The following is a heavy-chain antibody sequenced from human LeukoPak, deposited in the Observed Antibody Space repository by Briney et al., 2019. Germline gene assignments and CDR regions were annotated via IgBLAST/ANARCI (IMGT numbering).Heavy chain of an antibody. Sequence: GGSLRLSCAASGFTFSTYWMTWVRQAPGKGLEWVANINQDGSEKHHVDSVKGRFTISRDNAKNSLYLQMDSLRAEDTAMYYCASEASGSFYDYWGQGTLVTVSS. D-gene: IGHD1-26*01. CDR2: INQDGSEK. CDR1: GFTFSTYW. J-gene: IGHJ4*02. V-gene: IGHV3-7*01. CDR3: ASEASGSFYDY.